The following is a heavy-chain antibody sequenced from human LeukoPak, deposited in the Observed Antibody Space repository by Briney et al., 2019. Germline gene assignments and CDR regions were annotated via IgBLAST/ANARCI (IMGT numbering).Heavy chain of an antibody. CDR2: INYSWHT. CDR1: GGSICGSSYR. D-gene: IGHD5-18*01. J-gene: IGHJ4*02. Sequence: SETLSLTCSVSGGSICGSSYRWGWIRQPPGKGLEWIGSINYSWHTYYNPSLESRVTISVDSSKNQFSLKVTSVTAADTALYYCAPTYSYTRGGYDYWGPGTLVTVSS. CDR3: APTYSYTRGGYDY. V-gene: IGHV4-39*01.